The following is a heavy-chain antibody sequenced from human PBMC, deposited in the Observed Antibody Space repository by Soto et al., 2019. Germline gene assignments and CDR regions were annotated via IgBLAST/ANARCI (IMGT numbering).Heavy chain of an antibody. V-gene: IGHV1-69*01. CDR1: GGTFSSYA. Sequence: QVQLVQSGAEVKKPGSSVKVSCKASGGTFSSYAISWVRQAPGQGLEWMGGIIPIFGTANYAQKFQGRVTISADESTSRAYMELSSLRSEDTAVYYCAREGSGGSCYCYYYYYYGMDVWGQGTTVTVSS. CDR2: IIPIFGTA. D-gene: IGHD2-15*01. CDR3: AREGSGGSCYCYYYYYYGMDV. J-gene: IGHJ6*02.